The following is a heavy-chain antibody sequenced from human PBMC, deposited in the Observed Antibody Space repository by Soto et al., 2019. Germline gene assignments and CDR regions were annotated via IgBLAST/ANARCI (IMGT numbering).Heavy chain of an antibody. V-gene: IGHV3-30-3*01. J-gene: IGHJ6*02. CDR2: ISYDGSNK. CDR3: AREAARPNGMDV. D-gene: IGHD6-6*01. Sequence: GGSLRLSCAASGFTFSSYAMHWVRQAPGKGLEWVAVISYDGSNKYYADSVKGRFTISRDNSKNTLYLQMNSLRAEDTAVYYCAREAARPNGMDVWGQGTTVTVSS. CDR1: GFTFSSYA.